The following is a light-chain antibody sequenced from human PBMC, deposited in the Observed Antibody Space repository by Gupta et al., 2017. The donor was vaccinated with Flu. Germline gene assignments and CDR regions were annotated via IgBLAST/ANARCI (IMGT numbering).Light chain of an antibody. V-gene: IGKV3-20*01. CDR3: LQYGSSPQT. CDR2: GAS. J-gene: IGKJ1*01. Sequence: DIVLTQSPGTLSLSPGERATLSCRASQSVSSSYVAWYQQKPGQAPRLLIYGASSRATGIPDRFSGSGSGTDFTLTISRLEAEDFAVYYCLQYGSSPQTFGQGTKVEIK. CDR1: QSVSSSY.